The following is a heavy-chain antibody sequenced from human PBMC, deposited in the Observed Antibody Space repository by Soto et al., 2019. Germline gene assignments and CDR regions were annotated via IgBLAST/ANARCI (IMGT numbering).Heavy chain of an antibody. CDR3: AHRRLIVPYFYGMDV. J-gene: IGHJ6*02. Sequence: QITLKESGPTLVKPTQTLTLTCTFSGFSLSTGGVGVGWIRQPPGKALEWLALIYWDDDKRYSPSLKSRLTITKEPSKNQGVLTMPNMDPVDTAPDYCAHRRLIVPYFYGMDVWGQGTTVTVSS. CDR2: IYWDDDK. CDR1: GFSLSTGGVG. D-gene: IGHD1-26*01. V-gene: IGHV2-5*02.